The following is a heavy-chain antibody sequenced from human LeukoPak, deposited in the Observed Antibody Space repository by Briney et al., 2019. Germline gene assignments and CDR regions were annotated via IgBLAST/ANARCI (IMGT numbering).Heavy chain of an antibody. Sequence: SETLSLTCTVSGGSISSYYWSWIRQPPGKGLEWIGYIYYSGSTNYNPSLKSRVTISVDTSKNQFSLKLSSVTAADTAVYYCARAENYYGSGSYVDYGMGVWGQGTTVTVSS. CDR3: ARAENYYGSGSYVDYGMGV. CDR2: IYYSGST. V-gene: IGHV4-59*01. J-gene: IGHJ6*02. CDR1: GGSISSYY. D-gene: IGHD3-10*01.